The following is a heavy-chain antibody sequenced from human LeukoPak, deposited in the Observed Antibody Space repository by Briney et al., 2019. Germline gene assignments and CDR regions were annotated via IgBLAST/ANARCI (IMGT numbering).Heavy chain of an antibody. CDR3: TRDTFGARNS. V-gene: IGHV3-74*01. Sequence: GGSLRLSCAGPGYPFSSYWMHWVRQVPGKGLVWVSRINEGGSSTSYAESVRGRFTISRDNAKKTLYLQMNSLRAEDTAVYYCTRDTFGARNSWGQGTLVTVSS. J-gene: IGHJ4*02. CDR2: INEGGSST. CDR1: GYPFSSYW. D-gene: IGHD4-23*01.